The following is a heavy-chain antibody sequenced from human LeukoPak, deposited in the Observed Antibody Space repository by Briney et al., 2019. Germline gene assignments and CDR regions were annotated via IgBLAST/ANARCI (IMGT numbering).Heavy chain of an antibody. CDR3: AREAITMVRGVFINQYYFDY. CDR2: IKQDGSEK. J-gene: IGHJ4*02. V-gene: IGHV3-7*01. Sequence: GGSLRLSCAASGFTFSNYWMSWVRQAPGKGLEWVANIKQDGSEKYYVDSVTGRFTISRDNAKNSLYLQMNSLRAEDTAVYYCAREAITMVRGVFINQYYFDYWGQGILVTVSS. CDR1: GFTFSNYW. D-gene: IGHD3-10*01.